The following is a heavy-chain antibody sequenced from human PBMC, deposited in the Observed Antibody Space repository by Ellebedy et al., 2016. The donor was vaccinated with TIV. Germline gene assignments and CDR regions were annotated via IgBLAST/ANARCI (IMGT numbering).Heavy chain of an antibody. J-gene: IGHJ2*01. CDR2: ISAYNGNT. D-gene: IGHD1-26*01. Sequence: ASVKVSCKASGGTFSSYGISWVRQAPGQGLEWMGWISAYNGNTNYAQKLQGKVTMTEDTSTDTAYMELSSLRSEDTAVYYCATGFRGRYYGWYFDLWGRGTLVTVSS. CDR3: ATGFRGRYYGWYFDL. V-gene: IGHV1-18*01. CDR1: GGTFSSYG.